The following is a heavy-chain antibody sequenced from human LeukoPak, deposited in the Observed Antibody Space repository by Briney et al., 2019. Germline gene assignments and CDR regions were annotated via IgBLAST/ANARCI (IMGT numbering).Heavy chain of an antibody. CDR1: GYSISSGHY. J-gene: IGHJ6*03. V-gene: IGHV4-38-2*02. Sequence: PSETLSLTCTVSGYSISSGHYWGWIRQPPGKGLEWIGSMYHSGSTYYNPPLKSRVTISEDTSKNQFSLKLRSVTAADTAVYYCARAYSSGWRDYYYMDVWGKGTTVTVSS. D-gene: IGHD6-19*01. CDR2: MYHSGST. CDR3: ARAYSSGWRDYYYMDV.